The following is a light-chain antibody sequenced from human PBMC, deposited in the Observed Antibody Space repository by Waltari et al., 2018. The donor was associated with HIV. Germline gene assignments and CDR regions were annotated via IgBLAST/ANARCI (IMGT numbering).Light chain of an antibody. V-gene: IGKV3-11*01. CDR1: QSVGSY. CDR2: DAS. Sequence: IVLTQSPVTLSLSPGERATLSCRASQSVGSYLAWYQQKPGQAPRLLVYDASNRATGIPARFSGSGSETDFTLTISSLEPEDFAVYYCQQRRTWPPSRTFGQGTKVEIK. CDR3: QQRRTWPPSRT. J-gene: IGKJ1*01.